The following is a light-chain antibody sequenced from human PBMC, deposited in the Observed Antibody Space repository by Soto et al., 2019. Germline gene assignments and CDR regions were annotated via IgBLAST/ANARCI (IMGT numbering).Light chain of an antibody. CDR1: SSNIGNNY. V-gene: IGLV1-51*01. CDR3: ATWDRSLSVGV. J-gene: IGLJ2*01. Sequence: QSVLTQPPSVSAAPGQKVTISCSGSSSNIGNNYVFWYQQLPGTAPKLLIYDNDKRPSGIPDRFSGSKSGTSATLGITGLQTGDEADYCATWDRSLSVGVFGGGTQLTVL. CDR2: DND.